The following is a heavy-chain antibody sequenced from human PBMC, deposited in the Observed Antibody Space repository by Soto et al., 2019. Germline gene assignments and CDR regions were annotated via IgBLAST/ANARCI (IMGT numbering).Heavy chain of an antibody. CDR1: GFTFSSYA. D-gene: IGHD1-26*01. J-gene: IGHJ4*02. CDR3: ARRGSGSYYDY. V-gene: IGHV3-23*01. Sequence: EVPLLESGGGLVQPGGSLRLSCAASGFTFSSYAMRWVRQAPGKGLEWLSAISGSGGSMYYADSVKGRFTISRDNSKDTRYLQMNSLGAEDTAVCYCARRGSGSYYDYWGQGALVTVSS. CDR2: ISGSGGSM.